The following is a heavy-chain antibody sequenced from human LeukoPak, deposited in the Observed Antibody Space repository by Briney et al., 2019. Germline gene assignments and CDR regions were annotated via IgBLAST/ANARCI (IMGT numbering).Heavy chain of an antibody. CDR3: ARDRYSGSYFGDYFDY. V-gene: IGHV1-69*04. CDR1: GGTVSSYA. J-gene: IGHJ4*02. CDR2: IIPILGIA. D-gene: IGHD1-26*01. Sequence: ASGKVSCKASGGTVSSYAISWVRQAPGQGLEWMGRIIPILGIANYAQKFQGRVTITADKSTSTAYMELSSLRSEDTAVYYCARDRYSGSYFGDYFDYWGQGTLVTVSS.